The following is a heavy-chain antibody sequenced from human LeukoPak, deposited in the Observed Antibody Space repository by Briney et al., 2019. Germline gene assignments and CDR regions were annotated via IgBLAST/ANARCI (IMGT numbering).Heavy chain of an antibody. CDR2: IYYSGST. CDR3: ARGPELYDFWSPPRRGFDY. CDR1: GGSISSYY. D-gene: IGHD3-3*01. J-gene: IGHJ4*02. V-gene: IGHV4-59*12. Sequence: SETLSLTCTVSGGSISSYYWSWILQPPGKGLEWLGYIYYSGSTNYNPSVKSRVTISVDTSKNQFSLKLSSVTAADTAVYYCARGPELYDFWSPPRRGFDYWGQGTLVTVSS.